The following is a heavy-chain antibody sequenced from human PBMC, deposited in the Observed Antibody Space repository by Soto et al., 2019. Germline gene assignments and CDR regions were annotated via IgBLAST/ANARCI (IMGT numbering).Heavy chain of an antibody. CDR1: GFTFSSYA. Sequence: GGSLRLSCAASGFTFSSYAMSWVRQAPGKGLEWVSAISGSGGSTYYADSVKGRFTISRDNSKNTLYLQMNSLRAEDTAVYYCAKVETEITIFGVVSHYYMAVWGQGATVTVSS. CDR2: ISGSGGST. V-gene: IGHV3-23*01. CDR3: AKVETEITIFGVVSHYYMAV. D-gene: IGHD3-3*01. J-gene: IGHJ6*03.